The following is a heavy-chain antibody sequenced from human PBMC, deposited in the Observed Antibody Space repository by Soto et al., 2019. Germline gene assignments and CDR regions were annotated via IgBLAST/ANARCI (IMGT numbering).Heavy chain of an antibody. Sequence: GASVXVYCKASGYTFTSYYMHWLRQAPGQGLEWMGIINPSGGSTSYAQKFQGRVTMTRDTSTSTVYMELSSLRSEDTAVYYCARGRSSHDAFDIWGEGTMVTGSS. CDR2: INPSGGST. CDR1: GYTFTSYY. J-gene: IGHJ3*02. V-gene: IGHV1-46*01. D-gene: IGHD3-10*01. CDR3: ARGRSSHDAFDI.